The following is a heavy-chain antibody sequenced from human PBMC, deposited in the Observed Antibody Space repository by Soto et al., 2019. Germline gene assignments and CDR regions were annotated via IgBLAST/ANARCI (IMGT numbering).Heavy chain of an antibody. Sequence: PGGSLRLSCAASGFTFSSYGMHWVRQAPGKGLEWVAVISYDGSNKYYADSVKGRFTISRDNSKNTLYLQMNSLRAEDTAVYYCARDRSSAGVRGVIGYYGMDVSGQGTMVTVPS. CDR3: ARDRSSAGVRGVIGYYGMDV. CDR1: GFTFSSYG. J-gene: IGHJ6*02. V-gene: IGHV3-30*03. D-gene: IGHD3-10*01. CDR2: ISYDGSNK.